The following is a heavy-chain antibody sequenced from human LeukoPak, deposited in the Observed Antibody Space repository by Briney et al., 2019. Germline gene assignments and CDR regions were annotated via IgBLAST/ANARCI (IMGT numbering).Heavy chain of an antibody. V-gene: IGHV3-30-3*01. CDR2: ISYDGSNK. CDR3: ARVRSTVTTSDGMDV. CDR1: RFTFSSYA. Sequence: PGGSLRLSCAASRFTFSSYAMHWVRQAPGKGLEWVAVISYDGSNKYYADSVKGRFTISRDNSKNTLYLQMNSLRAEDTAVYYYARVRSTVTTSDGMDVWGQGTTVTVSS. D-gene: IGHD4-17*01. J-gene: IGHJ6*02.